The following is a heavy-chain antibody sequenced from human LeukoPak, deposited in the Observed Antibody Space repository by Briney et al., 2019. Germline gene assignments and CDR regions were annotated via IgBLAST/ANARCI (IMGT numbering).Heavy chain of an antibody. J-gene: IGHJ4*02. V-gene: IGHV1-24*01. CDR2: FDPEDGET. CDR3: ATVTTLHYGDYVFGY. Sequence: ASVKVSCKVSGYTLTELSMHWVRQAPGKGLEWIGGFDPEDGETIYAQKFQGRVTMTEDTSTDTAYMELSGLRSEDTAVYYCATVTTLHYGDYVFGYWGQGTLVTVSS. D-gene: IGHD4-17*01. CDR1: GYTLTELS.